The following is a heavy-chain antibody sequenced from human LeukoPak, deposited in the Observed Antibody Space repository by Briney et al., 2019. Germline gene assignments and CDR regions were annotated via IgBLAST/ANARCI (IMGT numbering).Heavy chain of an antibody. CDR2: ISRDESNK. V-gene: IGHV3-30*03. D-gene: IGHD5-18*01. Sequence: GGSLRLSCAASGFFVTTYGIHWVRQAPGKGLEWVAVISRDESNKYYGDSVKGRFTISRDDSKNTLYLQMNSLKTEDTAVYYCTTDRAIYVDTAMAEPNYFDYWGQGTLVTVSS. J-gene: IGHJ4*02. CDR1: GFFVTTYG. CDR3: TTDRAIYVDTAMAEPNYFDY.